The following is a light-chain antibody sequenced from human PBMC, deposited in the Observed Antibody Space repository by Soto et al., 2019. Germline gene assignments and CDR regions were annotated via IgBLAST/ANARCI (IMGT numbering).Light chain of an antibody. CDR1: QNLGPDL. CDR3: QHYSVSPWT. CDR2: AAS. V-gene: IGKV3-20*01. Sequence: IVLTQSPGTLSLSPGERATLSCRASQNLGPDLIAWYQQTPGQAPRLLTVAASSRATGIPDRFRGNGSGTDFTLTITSLETEDFAVYYCQHYSVSPWTFGLGTRVEIK. J-gene: IGKJ1*01.